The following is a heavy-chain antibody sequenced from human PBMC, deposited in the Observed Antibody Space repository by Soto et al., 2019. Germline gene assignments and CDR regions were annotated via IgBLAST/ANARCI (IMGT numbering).Heavy chain of an antibody. V-gene: IGHV1-69*12. CDR1: GGTFSTSA. Sequence: QVQLVQSGAEVKKPGSSVKVSCKTSGGTFSTSAISWVRQAPGQGLEWVGGIMPVFPTPDYAQNFQGRVTITADDSTTTAYLEMTSLRAADTAVYYSARDKDRLQLGGNYYYILDVWGQGTAITVSS. CDR3: ARDKDRLQLGGNYYYILDV. J-gene: IGHJ6*02. CDR2: IMPVFPTP. D-gene: IGHD1-1*01.